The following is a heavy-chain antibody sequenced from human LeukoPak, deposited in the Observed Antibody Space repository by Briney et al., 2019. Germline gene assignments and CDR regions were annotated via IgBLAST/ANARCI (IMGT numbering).Heavy chain of an antibody. CDR2: MNPNSDYT. CDR3: ARGLAVASTGY. Sequence: GASVKVSCNASGYSFTSYDLSWVRHATGQGLEWMGWMNPNSDYTGYAQKFQGRVTMTRDTSISTAYMELTSLTSEDTAIYYCARGLAVASTGYWGQGTLVTVSS. CDR1: GYSFTSYD. V-gene: IGHV1-8*01. J-gene: IGHJ4*02. D-gene: IGHD6-19*01.